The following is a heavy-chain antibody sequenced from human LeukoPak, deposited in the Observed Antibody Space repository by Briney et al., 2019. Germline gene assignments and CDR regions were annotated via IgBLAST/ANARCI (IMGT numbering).Heavy chain of an antibody. CDR1: GFPFSYW. V-gene: IGHV3-7*01. Sequence: GGSLRLSCAASGFPFSYWMTWVRQAPGKGLEWVANIKHDGSEKNYADSVKGRLTISRDNAKNSLYLQMNSLRAEDTAVYYCARNRRCCGEDYWGQGTQVTVSS. CDR2: IKHDGSEK. CDR3: ARNRRCCGEDY. D-gene: IGHD2-21*01. J-gene: IGHJ4*02.